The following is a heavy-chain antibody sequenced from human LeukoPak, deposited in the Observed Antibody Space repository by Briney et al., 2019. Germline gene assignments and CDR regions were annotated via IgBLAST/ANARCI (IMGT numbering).Heavy chain of an antibody. CDR1: GFTFSDYY. CDR3: SRDPRRVDY. J-gene: IGHJ4*02. CDR2: ISPSSADI. V-gene: IGHV3-11*04. Sequence: GGSLRLSCVASGFTFSDYYMTWIRQAPGKRLEWVSYISPSSADIQYVDSVKGRFTISRDNAKKSLYLHMNSLRAEDTAVYYCSRDPRRVDYWGQGTLVTVFS. D-gene: IGHD3-10*01.